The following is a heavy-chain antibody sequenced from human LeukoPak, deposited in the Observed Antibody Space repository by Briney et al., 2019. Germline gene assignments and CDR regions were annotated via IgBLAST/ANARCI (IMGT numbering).Heavy chain of an antibody. V-gene: IGHV4-34*01. CDR1: DGSFSGYY. CDR2: ISHSGST. Sequence: SETLSLTCAVYDGSFSGYYWSWIRQPPGKGLEWIGEISHSGSTNYNPPLKSRVTISVDTSKNQFSLNLSSVSAADTAVYYCARDGTYCSGGNCYSMFDYWRQGTLVTVSS. D-gene: IGHD2-15*01. CDR3: ARDGTYCSGGNCYSMFDY. J-gene: IGHJ4*02.